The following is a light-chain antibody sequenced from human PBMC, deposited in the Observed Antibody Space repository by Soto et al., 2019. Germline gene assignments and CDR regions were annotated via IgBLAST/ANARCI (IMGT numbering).Light chain of an antibody. J-gene: IGKJ1*01. CDR3: QQYNNWPPTWT. CDR2: AVS. CDR1: QSVSSN. V-gene: IGKV3-15*01. Sequence: DIVMTQSPATRPVSPGERATLSFRASQSVSSNLAWYQQKPGQAPRLLIYAVSTRPTGIPPRFSGSGSGTEFTLTINSLQSEDFAVYYCQQYNNWPPTWTFGQGTKVDIK.